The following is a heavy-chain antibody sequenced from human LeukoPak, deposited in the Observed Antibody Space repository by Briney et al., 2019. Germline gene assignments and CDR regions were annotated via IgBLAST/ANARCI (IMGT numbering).Heavy chain of an antibody. J-gene: IGHJ4*02. V-gene: IGHV4-61*02. CDR2: IYNRGGT. D-gene: IGHD2-2*01. CDR3: ARNAPEGLDY. Sequence: SETLSLTCTVSGASISTDTYYWSWIRQPAGRGLEWIGRIYNRGGTDYNPSLKSRITISLDTSKNQFSLKLNSMTAADTAVYYCARNAPEGLDYWGPGTLVTVSS. CDR1: GASISTDTYY.